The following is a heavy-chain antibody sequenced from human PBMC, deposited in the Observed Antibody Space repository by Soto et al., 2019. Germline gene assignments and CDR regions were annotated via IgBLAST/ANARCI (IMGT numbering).Heavy chain of an antibody. CDR2: IYYSGNT. J-gene: IGHJ5*02. CDR1: GGSIISRDCC. D-gene: IGHD6-13*01. V-gene: IGHV4-30-4*08. CDR3: VRDFKRYSSPPRPLQS. Sequence: PFQMHCLTNTVSGGSIISRDCCWIWNHQPPGKGLEWIGCIYYSGNTYYNPSLKSRFSISVDTSKNQFSLKLSSVTAADTAVYYCVRDFKRYSSPPRPLQSWGLGPPVTVS.